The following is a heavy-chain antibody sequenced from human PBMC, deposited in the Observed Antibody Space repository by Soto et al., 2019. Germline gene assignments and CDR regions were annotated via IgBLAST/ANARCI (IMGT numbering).Heavy chain of an antibody. J-gene: IGHJ5*02. D-gene: IGHD3-22*01. CDR1: GGSVSSGSYY. CDR3: ARVRGSGYYFPVLPVWFDP. Sequence: QVQLQESGPGLVKPSETLSLTCTVSGGSVSSGSYYWSWIRQPPGKGLEWIGYIYYSGSTNYNPSLKSRVTISVDTSKTQFSLKLSSVTAADTAVYYCARVRGSGYYFPVLPVWFDPWGQGTLVTVSS. CDR2: IYYSGST. V-gene: IGHV4-61*01.